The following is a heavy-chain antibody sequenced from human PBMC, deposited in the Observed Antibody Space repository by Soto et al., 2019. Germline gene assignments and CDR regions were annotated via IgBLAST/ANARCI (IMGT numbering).Heavy chain of an antibody. J-gene: IGHJ4*02. D-gene: IGHD3-3*01. Sequence: SETLSLTCTVSGGSISSGGNYWTWVRQYPGKGLEWIGYMDYSGITYHNPSLKSRIPISVDTSKNQLSLSLSSVTAADTAMYYCARAINDFWSGFSYYFDSWGPGTLVTV. CDR3: ARAINDFWSGFSYYFDS. CDR2: MDYSGIT. CDR1: GGSISSGGNY. V-gene: IGHV4-31*03.